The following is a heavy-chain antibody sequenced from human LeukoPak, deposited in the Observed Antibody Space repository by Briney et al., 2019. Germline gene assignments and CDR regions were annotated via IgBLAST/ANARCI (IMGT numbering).Heavy chain of an antibody. CDR2: IIPIFGTA. CDR1: GGTFSSYA. Sequence: GASVKVSCKASGGTFSSYAISWVRQAPGQGLEWMGRIIPIFGTANYAQKFQGRVTITTHESTSTAYMELRSLRSEDTAVYYCASIAVAGTLGWGQGTLVTVSS. D-gene: IGHD6-19*01. V-gene: IGHV1-69*05. J-gene: IGHJ4*02. CDR3: ASIAVAGTLG.